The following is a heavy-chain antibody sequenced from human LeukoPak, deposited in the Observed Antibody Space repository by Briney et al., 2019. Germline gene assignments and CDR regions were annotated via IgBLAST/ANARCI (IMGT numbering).Heavy chain of an antibody. D-gene: IGHD5-18*01. J-gene: IGHJ4*02. CDR1: GDSISSGNYY. CDR2: IYTSGST. CDR3: ATLGYSYGTDY. V-gene: IGHV4-61*02. Sequence: TSETLSLTCTVSGDSISSGNYYWTWIRQPAGKGLEWIGRIYTSGSTNYNPSLKSRVTISVDTSKNQFSPKLSSVTAADTAVYYCATLGYSYGTDYWGQGTLVTVSS.